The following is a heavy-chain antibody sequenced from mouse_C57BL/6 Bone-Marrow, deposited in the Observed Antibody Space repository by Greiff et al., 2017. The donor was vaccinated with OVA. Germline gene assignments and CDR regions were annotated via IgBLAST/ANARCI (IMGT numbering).Heavy chain of an antibody. V-gene: IGHV1-62-2*01. J-gene: IGHJ3*01. CDR3: ARHEAPLLLRSAWFAY. CDR1: GYTFTEYT. CDR2: FYPGRGSI. Sequence: QVQLQQSGAELVKPWASVKLSCKASGYTFTEYTIHWVKQRPGQGLEWLGWFYPGRGSIKYNEKFKDKATLTADKSSGTFYMDLSRLTSEDSAVYFGARHEAPLLLRSAWFAYWGQGTLVTVSA. D-gene: IGHD1-1*01.